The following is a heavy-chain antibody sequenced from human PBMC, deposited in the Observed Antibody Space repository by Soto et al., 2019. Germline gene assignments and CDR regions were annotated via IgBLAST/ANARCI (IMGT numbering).Heavy chain of an antibody. J-gene: IGHJ6*02. CDR2: INPNSGGT. Sequence: ASVKVSCKASGYTFTGYYMHWARQAPGQGLEWMGWINPNSGGTNYAQKFQGWVTMTRDTSISTAYMELSRLRSDDTAVYYCARYCSGGSCHYGMDVWGQGTTVTXSS. V-gene: IGHV1-2*04. CDR3: ARYCSGGSCHYGMDV. CDR1: GYTFTGYY. D-gene: IGHD2-15*01.